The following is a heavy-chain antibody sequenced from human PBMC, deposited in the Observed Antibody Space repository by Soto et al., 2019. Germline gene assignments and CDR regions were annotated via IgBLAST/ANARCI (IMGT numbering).Heavy chain of an antibody. CDR2: IYAGETT. D-gene: IGHD1-26*01. CDR1: GLTVSGNY. V-gene: IGHV3-53*01. Sequence: EVQLVESGGGLIQPGGSLRVSCAESGLTVSGNYMSWVRQAPGKGLEWVSVIYAGETTYYADSVKGRFTISRNNSRNTVYLQMNSLRSEDTAVYYCASSRAFNFQHWGQGTLVTVSS. J-gene: IGHJ1*01. CDR3: ASSRAFNFQH.